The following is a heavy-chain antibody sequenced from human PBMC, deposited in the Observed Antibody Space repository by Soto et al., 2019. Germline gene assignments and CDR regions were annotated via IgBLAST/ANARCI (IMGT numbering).Heavy chain of an antibody. CDR1: GGSISSGGYF. J-gene: IGHJ2*01. D-gene: IGHD3-3*01. Sequence: QVQLQESGPGLVKPSQTLSLTCTVSGGSISSGGYFWSWIRQHPGKGLEWIGYIYYSGSTYYNPYLKCRVTISVDMSKNQFSLELSSVTGADTAVYYCARTYDFWCGESWCFGLWGRGTLVTVTS. CDR3: ARTYDFWCGESWCFGL. V-gene: IGHV4-31*03. CDR2: IYYSGST.